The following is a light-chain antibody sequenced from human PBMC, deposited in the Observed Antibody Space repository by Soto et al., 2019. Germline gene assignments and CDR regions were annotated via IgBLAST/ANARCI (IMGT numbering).Light chain of an antibody. Sequence: EIVMTQSPATLSVSPGERATLSCRASQSVSSNLAWYQQKPGQAPRLLIYGASTRATGIPARFSGSGSGTEFTLTIRSSQSEDFGVYSCQQYDNWPQTFGQGTKVDIK. CDR3: QQYDNWPQT. CDR1: QSVSSN. J-gene: IGKJ1*01. CDR2: GAS. V-gene: IGKV3-15*01.